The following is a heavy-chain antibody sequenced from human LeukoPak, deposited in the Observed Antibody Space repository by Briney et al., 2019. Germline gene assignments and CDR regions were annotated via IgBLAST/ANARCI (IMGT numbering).Heavy chain of an antibody. CDR1: GFTVRSNY. Sequence: GGSLRLSCAASGFTVRSNYMSWVRQAPGKGLEWVSVIYSGGSTYYADSVKGRFTISRDNSKNTLYLQMNSLRAEDTAVYYCARQTVEMATISWGQGTLVTVSS. J-gene: IGHJ4*02. D-gene: IGHD5-24*01. CDR2: IYSGGST. CDR3: ARQTVEMATIS. V-gene: IGHV3-53*01.